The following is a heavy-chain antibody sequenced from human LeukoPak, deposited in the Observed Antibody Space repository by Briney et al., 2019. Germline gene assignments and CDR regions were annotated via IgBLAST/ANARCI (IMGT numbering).Heavy chain of an antibody. Sequence: KSSETLSLTCAVYGGSFSGYYWSWIRQPPGKGLEWIGEINHSGSTNYNPSLKSRVTISVDTSKNQFSLKLSSVTAADTAVYYCAREGQWLSDYWGQGTLVTVSS. CDR1: GGSFSGYY. V-gene: IGHV4-34*01. CDR3: AREGQWLSDY. J-gene: IGHJ4*02. CDR2: INHSGST. D-gene: IGHD6-19*01.